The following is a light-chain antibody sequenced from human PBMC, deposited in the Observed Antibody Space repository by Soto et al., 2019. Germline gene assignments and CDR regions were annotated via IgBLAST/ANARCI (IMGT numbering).Light chain of an antibody. CDR3: SSYTSASTPLV. CDR2: DVS. CDR1: GSDVGGYNY. Sequence: QSVLTQPASVSGSPGQSITISCTGTGSDVGGYNYVSWYQQHPGKAPKVMIYDVSNRPSGVSNRFSGSKSGNTASLTISGLQAEDEPDYYCSSYTSASTPLVFGGGTKVTVL. V-gene: IGLV2-14*01. J-gene: IGLJ2*01.